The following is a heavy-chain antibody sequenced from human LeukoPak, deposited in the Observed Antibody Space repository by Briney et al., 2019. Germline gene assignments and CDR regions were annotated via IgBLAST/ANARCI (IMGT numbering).Heavy chain of an antibody. J-gene: IGHJ4*02. Sequence: PGGSLRLSCAASGFTFTRNAMAWVRQAPGKGPEWASAIDGSGGTTFYADSVKGRVTISRVQSTNTVYLQMNSLRADDTAVYYCAKAHCSSASCSRADNWGQGTLVTVSS. CDR2: IDGSGGTT. CDR1: GFTFTRNA. V-gene: IGHV3-23*01. CDR3: AKAHCSSASCSRADN. D-gene: IGHD2-2*01.